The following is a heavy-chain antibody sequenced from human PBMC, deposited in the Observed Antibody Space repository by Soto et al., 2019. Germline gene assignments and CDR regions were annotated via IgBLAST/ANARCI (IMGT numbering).Heavy chain of an antibody. Sequence: GGSLRLSCAASGFTFSSYGMHWVRQAPGKGLEWVAVISYDGSNKYYADSVKGRFTISRDNSKNTLYLQMNSLRAEDTAVYYCAKDLGGGGAARPPHWFDPWGQGTLVTVSS. CDR3: AKDLGGGGAARPPHWFDP. V-gene: IGHV3-30*18. CDR2: ISYDGSNK. D-gene: IGHD6-6*01. J-gene: IGHJ5*02. CDR1: GFTFSSYG.